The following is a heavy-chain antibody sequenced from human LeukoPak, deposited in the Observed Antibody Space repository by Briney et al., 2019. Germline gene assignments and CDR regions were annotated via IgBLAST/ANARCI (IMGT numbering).Heavy chain of an antibody. D-gene: IGHD1-26*01. J-gene: IGHJ4*02. CDR3: ASGSYYDY. CDR1: GFPFSTYE. V-gene: IGHV3-48*03. CDR2: IIGDGTTT. Sequence: GSLSLSCAASGFPFSTYEMNWVRQAPGKGLEWLSYIIGDGTTTQYADSVRDRFTISRDNDKNSLYLQMNSLRADGTAVYYCASGSYYDYWGQGTLVTVSS.